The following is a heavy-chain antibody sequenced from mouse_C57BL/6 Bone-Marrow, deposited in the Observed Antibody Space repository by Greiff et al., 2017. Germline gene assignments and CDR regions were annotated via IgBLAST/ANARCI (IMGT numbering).Heavy chain of an antibody. CDR2: INPGSGGT. CDR3: ARQLRACFAY. D-gene: IGHD2-12*01. CDR1: GYAFTNYL. V-gene: IGHV1-54*01. Sequence: VMLVESGAELVRPGTSVKVSCKASGYAFTNYLIEWVKQRPGQGLEWIGVINPGSGGTNYNEKFKGKVTLTADKSSSTAYMQLSSLTSEDSAVYFCARQLRACFAYWGQGTLVTVSA. J-gene: IGHJ3*01.